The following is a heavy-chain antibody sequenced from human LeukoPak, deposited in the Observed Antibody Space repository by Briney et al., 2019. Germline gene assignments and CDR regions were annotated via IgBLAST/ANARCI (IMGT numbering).Heavy chain of an antibody. V-gene: IGHV3-11*01. Sequence: GGSLRLSCAASGFTFSDYYMSWIRQAPGKGLEWVSYISSSGSTIYYADSVKGRFTISRDNAKNSLYLQMNSLRAEDTAVYYCAKDIIKQWLPRGWFDPWGQGTLVTVSS. CDR3: AKDIIKQWLPRGWFDP. J-gene: IGHJ5*02. CDR1: GFTFSDYY. CDR2: ISSSGSTI. D-gene: IGHD6-19*01.